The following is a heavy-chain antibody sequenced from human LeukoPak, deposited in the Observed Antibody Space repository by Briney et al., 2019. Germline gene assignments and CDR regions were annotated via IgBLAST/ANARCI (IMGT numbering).Heavy chain of an antibody. CDR2: IYTSGST. J-gene: IGHJ6*03. D-gene: IGHD2-8*01. V-gene: IGHV4-61*02. CDR1: GGSISSGSYY. CDR3: ARGIVLMVYAPDYMDV. Sequence: SQTLSLTCTVSGGSISSGSYYWSWIRQPAGKGLEWIGRIYTSGSTNYNPSLKSRVTISVDTSKNQFSLKLSSVTAADTAVHYCARGIVLMVYAPDYMDVWGKGTTVTVSS.